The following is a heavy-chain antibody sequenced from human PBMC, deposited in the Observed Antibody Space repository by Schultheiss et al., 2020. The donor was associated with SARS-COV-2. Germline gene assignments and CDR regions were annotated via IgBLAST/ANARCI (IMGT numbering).Heavy chain of an antibody. V-gene: IGHV3-21*01. CDR2: ISSSSSYT. D-gene: IGHD5-18*01. Sequence: GESMKISCAASGFTFSSYSMNWVRQAPGKGLEWVSSISSSSSYTNYADSVKGRFTISRDNAKNSLYLQMNSLRAEDTAVYYCARDLRSNTRGYSYSRWFDYWGQGTLVTVSS. J-gene: IGHJ4*02. CDR1: GFTFSSYS. CDR3: ARDLRSNTRGYSYSRWFDY.